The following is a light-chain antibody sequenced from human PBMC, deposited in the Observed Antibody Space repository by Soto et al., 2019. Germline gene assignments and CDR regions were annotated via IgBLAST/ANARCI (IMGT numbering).Light chain of an antibody. CDR1: SSNIGSNT. CDR3: SSFAGSRVLV. V-gene: IGLV1-44*01. CDR2: SNN. J-gene: IGLJ2*01. Sequence: QSVLTQPPSASGTPGQRVTISCSGSSSNIGSNTVNWYQQLPGTAPKLLIYSNNQRPSGVPDRFSGSKSGTSASLAISGLQSEDEADYYCSSFAGSRVLVLGGGTKVTVL.